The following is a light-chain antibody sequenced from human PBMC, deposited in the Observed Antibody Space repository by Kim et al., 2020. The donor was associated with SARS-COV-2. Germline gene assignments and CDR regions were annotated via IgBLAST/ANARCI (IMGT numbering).Light chain of an antibody. J-gene: IGKJ2*01. CDR2: GAS. CDR3: QQYGSSPLT. V-gene: IGKV3-20*01. Sequence: EIVLTQSPGTLSLSPGERATLSCRASQSVSSSYLAWYQQKPGQAPRLLIYGASSRATGIPDRFSGSGPGTDFTLTISRLEPEDFAVYYCQQYGSSPLTFGQGTKLEIK. CDR1: QSVSSSY.